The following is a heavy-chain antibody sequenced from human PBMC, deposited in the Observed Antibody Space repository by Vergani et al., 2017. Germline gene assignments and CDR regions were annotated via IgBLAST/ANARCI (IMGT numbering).Heavy chain of an antibody. CDR1: GGPFSGYY. J-gene: IGHJ4*02. CDR2: INHSGST. CDR3: AGITIFGVD. Sequence: QVQLQQWGAGLLKPSETLSLTCAVYGGPFSGYYWSWIRQPPGKGLEWIGEINHSGSTNYNPSLKSRVTISVDTSKNQFSLKLSSVTAADTAVYYCAGITIFGVDWGQGTLVTVSS. V-gene: IGHV4-34*01. D-gene: IGHD3-3*01.